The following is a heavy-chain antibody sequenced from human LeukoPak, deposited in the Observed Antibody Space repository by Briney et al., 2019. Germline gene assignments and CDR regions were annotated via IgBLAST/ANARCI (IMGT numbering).Heavy chain of an antibody. CDR2: INHSGST. D-gene: IGHD3-16*01. V-gene: IGHV4-34*01. CDR1: GGSFSGYY. J-gene: IGHJ4*02. Sequence: PSETLSLTCAVYGGSFSGYYWSWIRQPPGKGLEWIGEINHSGSTNYNPSLKSRVTISVDTSKNQFSLKLSSVTAADTGVYYCASLGGDYEGGFDYWGQGTLVTVSS. CDR3: ASLGGDYEGGFDY.